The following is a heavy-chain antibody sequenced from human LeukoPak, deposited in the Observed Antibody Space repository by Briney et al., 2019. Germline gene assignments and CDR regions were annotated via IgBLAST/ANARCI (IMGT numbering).Heavy chain of an antibody. CDR3: ASSIAVAGRNFDY. CDR2: ISSSGGTT. D-gene: IGHD6-19*01. V-gene: IGHV3-48*03. CDR1: GFTFSSYE. Sequence: GGSLRLSCAASGFTFSSYEMNWARQAPGKGLEWVSYISSSGGTTYYADSVKGRFTISRDNAKNSLYLQMNSLRAEDTAVYYCASSIAVAGRNFDYWGQGTLVTVSS. J-gene: IGHJ4*02.